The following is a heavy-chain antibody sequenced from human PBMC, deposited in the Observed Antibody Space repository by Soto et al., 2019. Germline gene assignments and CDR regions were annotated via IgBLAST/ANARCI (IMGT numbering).Heavy chain of an antibody. CDR2: ISWNSGSI. J-gene: IGHJ6*03. D-gene: IGHD3-10*01. CDR3: AKDKVPGTKLLWFGVYYYYYMDV. Sequence: GGSLRLSCAASGFTFDDYAMHWVRQAPGKGLEWVSGISWNSGSIGYADSVKGRFTISRDNAKNSLYLQMNSLRAEDTALYYCAKDKVPGTKLLWFGVYYYYYMDVWGKGTTVTVSS. V-gene: IGHV3-9*01. CDR1: GFTFDDYA.